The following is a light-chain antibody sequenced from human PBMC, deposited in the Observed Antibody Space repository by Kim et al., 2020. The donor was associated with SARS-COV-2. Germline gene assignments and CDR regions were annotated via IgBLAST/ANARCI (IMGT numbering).Light chain of an antibody. J-gene: IGKJ2*03. Sequence: MATLNCNSSQTVFYNSYNKNYLAWYQQKPGQAPKLLIYWASIRESGVSDRFSGSVSETDFTLTISSLQAEDVAVYYCQQYYSTPPSFGQGTKLEI. CDR3: QQYYSTPPS. CDR2: WAS. CDR1: QTVFYNSYNKNY. V-gene: IGKV4-1*01.